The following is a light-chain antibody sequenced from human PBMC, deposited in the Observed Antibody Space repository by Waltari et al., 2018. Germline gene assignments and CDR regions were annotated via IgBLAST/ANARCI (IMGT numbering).Light chain of an antibody. J-gene: IGLJ2*01. V-gene: IGLV3-19*01. CDR1: SLRIYY. Sequence: SSELTQDPAVSVALGQTVSIQCQGESLRIYYVSWFLQKPGQAPALVIYGKNSRPSGIPDRFSASSSGSTASLTIIGAQAEDEADYYCHSRDISGDVLIGGGTKLTVV. CDR3: HSRDISGDVL. CDR2: GKN.